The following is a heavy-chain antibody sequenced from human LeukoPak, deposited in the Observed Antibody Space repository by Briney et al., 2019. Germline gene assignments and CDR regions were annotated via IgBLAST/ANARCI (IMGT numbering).Heavy chain of an antibody. V-gene: IGHV3-23*01. CDR1: GFTFSVSA. J-gene: IGHJ4*02. CDR3: AKDHQNQLVPLDY. CDR2: VSDSGGNT. Sequence: PGGSLRLSCAASGFTFSVSAMSWVRQAPGKGLEWPSTVSDSGGNTYYADSVKGRFTISRHNPGNTLYLRLNSLEAEDTAVYYCAKDHQNQLVPLDYWGQGTLVTVSS. D-gene: IGHD1-14*01.